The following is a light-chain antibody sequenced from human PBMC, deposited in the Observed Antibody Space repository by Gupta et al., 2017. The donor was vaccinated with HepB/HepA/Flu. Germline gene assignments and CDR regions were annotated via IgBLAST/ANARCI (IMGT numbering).Light chain of an antibody. J-gene: IGLJ1*01. CDR2: EVS. V-gene: IGLV2-23*02. CDR3: CSYAGSSTYV. Sequence: QSALPQPASVSGSPGQSITISCPGTSRDVGSYNLVSWYQPHPGQAPKLMIYEVSKRPSGVSNRFSGSKSGNTASLKISGLQAEDEADYYGCSYAGSSTYVFGTGTKVTVL. CDR1: SRDVGSYNL.